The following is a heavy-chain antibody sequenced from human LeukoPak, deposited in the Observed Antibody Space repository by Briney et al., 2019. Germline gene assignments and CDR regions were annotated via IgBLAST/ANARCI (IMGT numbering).Heavy chain of an antibody. V-gene: IGHV4-39*01. Sequence: PSETLSLTCTVSGGSISSNSYYWGWIRQPPGKGLEWIGSIYYSGSTYYNPSLKSRVTISVDTSKNQFSLKLSSVTAADTAVYYCARRGGYCSGGSCYKAAFDIWGQGTMVTVSS. CDR1: GGSISSNSYY. CDR3: ARRGGYCSGGSCYKAAFDI. CDR2: IYYSGST. J-gene: IGHJ3*02. D-gene: IGHD2-15*01.